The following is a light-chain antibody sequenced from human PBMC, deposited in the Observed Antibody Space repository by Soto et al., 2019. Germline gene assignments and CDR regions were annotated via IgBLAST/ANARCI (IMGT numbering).Light chain of an antibody. CDR1: NSNIGSFYD. CDR3: QSYDSSLSAYV. Sequence: QSVLTQPPSVSGAPGQRVTIPCTGSNSNIGSFYDVHWYQQLPGTVPKLLIYGDNNRPSGVPDRFSGSKSGTAASLAITGLQAEDEADYYCQSYDSSLSAYVFGTGTKLTVL. CDR2: GDN. J-gene: IGLJ1*01. V-gene: IGLV1-40*01.